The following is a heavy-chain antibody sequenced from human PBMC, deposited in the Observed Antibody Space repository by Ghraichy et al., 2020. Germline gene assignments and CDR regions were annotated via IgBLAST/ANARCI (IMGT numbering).Heavy chain of an antibody. V-gene: IGHV5-51*01. CDR1: GYSFTSYW. Sequence: GESLNISCKGSGYSFTSYWIGWVRQMPGKGLEWMGIIYPGDSDTRYSPSFQGQVTISADTSISTAYLQWSSLKASDTAMYYCARRSSGYYYGDSWFDPWGQGTLVTVSS. CDR2: IYPGDSDT. J-gene: IGHJ5*02. D-gene: IGHD3-22*01. CDR3: ARRSSGYYYGDSWFDP.